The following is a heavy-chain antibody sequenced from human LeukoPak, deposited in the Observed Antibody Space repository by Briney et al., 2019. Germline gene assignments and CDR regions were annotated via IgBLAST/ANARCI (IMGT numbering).Heavy chain of an antibody. V-gene: IGHV3-23*01. Sequence: PGGSLRLSCAASGFTFSSYGMHWVRQAPGKGLEWVSAISGSGGSTYYADSVKGRFTISRDNSKNTLYLQMNSLRAEDTAVYYCARCLRYQLLHDAFDIWGQGTMVTVSS. CDR2: ISGSGGST. D-gene: IGHD2-2*01. CDR1: GFTFSSYG. J-gene: IGHJ3*02. CDR3: ARCLRYQLLHDAFDI.